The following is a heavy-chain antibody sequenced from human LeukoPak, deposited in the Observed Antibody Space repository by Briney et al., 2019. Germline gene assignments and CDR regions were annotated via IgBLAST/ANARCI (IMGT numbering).Heavy chain of an antibody. Sequence: GGSLKLSCAASGFTFSGSAMHWVRQASGKGLEWVGRVRSKDNGYATSYTASVKGRFTVSRDDSKNAAYLQMDSLKTEDTAVYFCSRTSDSAWYFDLWGGGTLVTVSS. CDR3: SRTSDSAWYFDL. CDR2: VRSKDNGYAT. V-gene: IGHV3-73*01. J-gene: IGHJ2*01. D-gene: IGHD3-10*01. CDR1: GFTFSGSA.